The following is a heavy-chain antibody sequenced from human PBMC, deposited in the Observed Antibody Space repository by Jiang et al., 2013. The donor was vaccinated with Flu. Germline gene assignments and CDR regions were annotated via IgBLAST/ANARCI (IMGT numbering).Heavy chain of an antibody. CDR1: RFSLSTNGVG. V-gene: IGHV2-5*02. J-gene: IGHJ6*02. CDR3: THTLVTVVRGILGLSXRKYGTDV. Sequence: KPTQTLTLTCTFSRFSLSTNGVGVGWIRQPPGKALEWLALVYWDDERYYSPSLKSRLTVTKDTSKNQVVLTLTNMDPVDSATYYCTHTLVTVVRGILGLSXRKYGTDVWGQGTTVAVSS. D-gene: IGHD3-10*01. CDR2: VYWDDER.